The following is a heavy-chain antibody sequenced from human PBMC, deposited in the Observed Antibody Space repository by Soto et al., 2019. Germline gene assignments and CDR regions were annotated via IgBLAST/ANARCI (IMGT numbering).Heavy chain of an antibody. CDR3: AKVERMSSSSSEDY. CDR1: GFTFSSYA. V-gene: IGHV3-23*01. CDR2: ISGSGGST. Sequence: GWSLRLSCAASGFTFSSYAMSWVRQAPGKGLEWVSAISGSGGSTYYADSVKGRFTISRDNSKNTLYLQMNSLRAEDTAVYYCAKVERMSSSSSEDYWGQGTLVTVSS. D-gene: IGHD6-6*01. J-gene: IGHJ4*02.